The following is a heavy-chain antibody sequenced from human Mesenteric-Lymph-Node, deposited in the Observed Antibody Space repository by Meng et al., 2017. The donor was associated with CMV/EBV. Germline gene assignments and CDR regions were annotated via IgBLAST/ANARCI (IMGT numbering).Heavy chain of an antibody. CDR3: ARLERRGGFDI. Sequence: GESLKISCAASGFTFSTYWMHWVRQAPGKGLEWVGRTGNKANSYTTNYAASVKGRFTISRDDSKNSLFLQMNSLHVDDTAVYYCARLERRGGFDIWGQGTVVTVSS. D-gene: IGHD1-1*01. CDR2: TGNKANSYTT. CDR1: GFTFSTYW. V-gene: IGHV3-72*01. J-gene: IGHJ3*02.